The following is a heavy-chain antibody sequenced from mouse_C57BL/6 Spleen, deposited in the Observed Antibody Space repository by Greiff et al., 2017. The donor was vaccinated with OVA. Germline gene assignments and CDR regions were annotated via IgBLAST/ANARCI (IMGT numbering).Heavy chain of an antibody. Sequence: VKLQESGPELVKPGASVKISCKASGYAFSSSWMNWVKQRPGKGLEWIGRIYPGDGDTNYNGKFKGKATLTADKSSSTAYMQLSSLTSEDSAVYFCARYGAQATSYFDYWGQGTTLTVSS. CDR1: GYAFSSSW. D-gene: IGHD3-2*02. V-gene: IGHV1-82*01. J-gene: IGHJ2*01. CDR3: ARYGAQATSYFDY. CDR2: IYPGDGDT.